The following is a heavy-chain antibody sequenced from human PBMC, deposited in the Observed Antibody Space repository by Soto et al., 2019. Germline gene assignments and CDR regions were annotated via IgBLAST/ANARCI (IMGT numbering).Heavy chain of an antibody. CDR2: IYYSVST. CDR1: GGSISSSSYY. D-gene: IGHD6-6*01. CDR3: AGLYGSSLFDY. Sequence: QLQLQESGPGLVKPSETLSLTCTVSGGSISSSSYYWGWIRQPPGKGLEWIGTIYYSVSTYYNPSPQRRLPISVATSTSQFCLKLSSVTAADTAVCCCAGLYGSSLFDYWGQGRLATVSS. J-gene: IGHJ4*02. V-gene: IGHV4-39*01.